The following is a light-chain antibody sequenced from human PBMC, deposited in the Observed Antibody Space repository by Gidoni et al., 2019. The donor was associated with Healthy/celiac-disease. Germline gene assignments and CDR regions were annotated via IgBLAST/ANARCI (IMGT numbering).Light chain of an antibody. V-gene: IGLV2-14*01. CDR1: SSDVGGYNY. CDR3: SSYTSSSTPWV. CDR2: DVS. J-gene: IGLJ3*02. Sequence: QSALTQPASVSGSPGQSITISCTGTSSDVGGYNYVSWYQQHPGKAPKLMIFDVSNRPPGVSHRFSGSKSGNTASLTISGLQAEDEADYYCSSYTSSSTPWVFGGGTKLTVL.